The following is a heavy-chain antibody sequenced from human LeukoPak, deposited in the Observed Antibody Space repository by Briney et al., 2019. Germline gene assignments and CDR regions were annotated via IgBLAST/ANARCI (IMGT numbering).Heavy chain of an antibody. Sequence: PSETLSLTCAVYGGSFSGYYWSWIRQPPGKGLEWIGEINHSGSTNYNPSLKSRVTISVDTSKNQFPLKLSSVTAADTAVYYCARHGYSYGYGDIDYWGQGTLVTVSS. J-gene: IGHJ4*02. V-gene: IGHV4-34*01. CDR1: GGSFSGYY. D-gene: IGHD5-18*01. CDR2: INHSGST. CDR3: ARHGYSYGYGDIDY.